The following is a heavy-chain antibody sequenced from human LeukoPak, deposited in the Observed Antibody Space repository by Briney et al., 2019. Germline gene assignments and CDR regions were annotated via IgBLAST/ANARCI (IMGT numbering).Heavy chain of an antibody. CDR1: GGSFSGYY. J-gene: IGHJ3*02. CDR2: INHSGST. CDR3: ARQDFPDAFDI. D-gene: IGHD3/OR15-3a*01. Sequence: SETLSLTCAVYGGSFSGYYWSWIRQPPGKGLEWIGEINHSGSTYYNPSLKSRVTISVDTSKNQFSLKLSSVTAADTAVYYCARQDFPDAFDIWGQGTMVTVSS. V-gene: IGHV4-34*01.